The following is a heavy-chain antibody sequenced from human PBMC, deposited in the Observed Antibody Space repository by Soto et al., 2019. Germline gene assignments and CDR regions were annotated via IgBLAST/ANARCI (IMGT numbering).Heavy chain of an antibody. V-gene: IGHV1-18*01. D-gene: IGHD3-10*01. CDR2: ISAYNGNT. CDR1: GYTFTSYG. Sequence: GASVKVSCKASGYTFTSYGISWVRQAPGQGLEWMGWISAYNGNTNYAQKLQGRVTMTTDTSTSTAYMELRSLRSDDTAVYYCARDRYGSGSYHFWPDDAFDIWGQGTMVTVSS. CDR3: ARDRYGSGSYHFWPDDAFDI. J-gene: IGHJ3*02.